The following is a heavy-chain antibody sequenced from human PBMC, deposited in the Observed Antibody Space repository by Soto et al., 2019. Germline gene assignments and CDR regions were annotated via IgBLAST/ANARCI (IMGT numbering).Heavy chain of an antibody. V-gene: IGHV3-30*18. D-gene: IGHD3-10*01. CDR3: AKDKGGMVHDY. J-gene: IGHJ4*02. CDR1: GFTFTSYG. CDR2: ISYDGSHK. Sequence: QVPLVESGGGVVQPGRSLRLSCAASGFTFTSYGMHWVRQAPGKGLEWVAVISYDGSHKYYADSVKGRFSISRDTSNNTAYLQMNSLRVEDTAVYYCAKDKGGMVHDYWGQGTLVTVSS.